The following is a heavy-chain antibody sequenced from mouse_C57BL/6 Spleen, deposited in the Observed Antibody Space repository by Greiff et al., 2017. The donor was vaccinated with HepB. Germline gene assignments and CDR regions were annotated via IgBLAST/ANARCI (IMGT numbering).Heavy chain of an antibody. CDR3: TRRHFYYGSSYFDY. Sequence: QVQLQQSGAELVRPGASVTLSCKASGYTFTDYEMHWVKQTPVHGLEWIGAIDPETGGTAYNQKFKGKAILTADKSSSTAYMELRSLTSEDSAVYYCTRRHFYYGSSYFDYWGQGTTLTVSS. D-gene: IGHD1-1*01. V-gene: IGHV1-15*01. CDR2: IDPETGGT. CDR1: GYTFTDYE. J-gene: IGHJ2*01.